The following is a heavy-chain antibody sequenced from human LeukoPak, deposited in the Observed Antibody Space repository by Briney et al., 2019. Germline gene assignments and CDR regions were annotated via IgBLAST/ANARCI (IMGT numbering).Heavy chain of an antibody. Sequence: GGSLRLSCAASEFSVGSNYMTWVRQAPGKGLEWVSLIYSGGSTYYADSVKGRFTISRDNAKNSLFLQMNSLRAEDTAVYYCAREVYYYDSSGPSLDAFDIWGQGTMVTVSS. J-gene: IGHJ3*02. D-gene: IGHD3-22*01. CDR2: IYSGGST. V-gene: IGHV3-66*01. CDR3: AREVYYYDSSGPSLDAFDI. CDR1: EFSVGSNY.